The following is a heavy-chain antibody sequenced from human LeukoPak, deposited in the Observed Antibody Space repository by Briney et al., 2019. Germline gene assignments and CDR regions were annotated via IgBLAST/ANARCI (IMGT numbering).Heavy chain of an antibody. D-gene: IGHD3-16*01. V-gene: IGHV3-7*03. CDR1: EFTFSNYW. CDR2: INEDETAK. CDR3: VKDERDAYYEF. Sequence: GGSLRLSCAASEFTFSNYWMTWVRQAPGKGLEWVANINEDETAKYYVGSVKGRITISRDNAKNSLYLQMNSLRAEDTAIYYCVKDERDAYYEFWGQGTLVTVSS. J-gene: IGHJ4*02.